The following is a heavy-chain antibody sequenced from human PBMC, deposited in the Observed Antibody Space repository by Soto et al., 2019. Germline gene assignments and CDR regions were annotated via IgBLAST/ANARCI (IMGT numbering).Heavy chain of an antibody. J-gene: IGHJ5*02. CDR3: ARRAVVAVTGSLDNWLDP. Sequence: SETLSLTCTVSGGSITRYNWNWLRQPPGKALEWIGYVYNSGSTNYNPSLKSRVTISVDTSKNQFSLKVNSVTAADTAVYYCARRAVVAVTGSLDNWLDPWGQGILVTSPQ. CDR1: GGSITRYN. D-gene: IGHD2-21*01. V-gene: IGHV4-59*01. CDR2: VYNSGST.